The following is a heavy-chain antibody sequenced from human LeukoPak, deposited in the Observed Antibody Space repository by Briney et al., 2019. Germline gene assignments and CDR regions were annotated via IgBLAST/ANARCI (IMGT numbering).Heavy chain of an antibody. V-gene: IGHV3-30*18. Sequence: GGSLRLSCAASGFTFSSYGMHWVRQAPGKGLEWVAVISYDGSNKYYADSVKGRFTISRDNSKNTLYLQMNSLRAEDTAVYYCAKERGWSGYYNNRRNPGEGFDYWGQGTLVTVSS. D-gene: IGHD3-3*01. CDR3: AKERGWSGYYNNRRNPGEGFDY. J-gene: IGHJ4*02. CDR2: ISYDGSNK. CDR1: GFTFSSYG.